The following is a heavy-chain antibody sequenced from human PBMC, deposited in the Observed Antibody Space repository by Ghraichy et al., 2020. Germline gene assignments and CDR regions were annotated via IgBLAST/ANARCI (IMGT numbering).Heavy chain of an antibody. CDR3: ARGGYCTSTICYNFNAFEI. Sequence: GSLNISCAASGFTFSDFEMNWVRQAPGKGLEWVSYISTNDNTRYYADSVKGRFTISSDNAKNSLSLQMDSLRAEDTALYYCARGGYCTSTICYNFNAFEIWGQGTMVTVSS. CDR1: GFTFSDFE. D-gene: IGHD2-2*02. CDR2: ISTNDNTR. J-gene: IGHJ3*02. V-gene: IGHV3-48*03.